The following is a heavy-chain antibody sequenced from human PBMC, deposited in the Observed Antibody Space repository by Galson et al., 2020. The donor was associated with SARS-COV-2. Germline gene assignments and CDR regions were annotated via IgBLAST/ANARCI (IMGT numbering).Heavy chain of an antibody. CDR2: LSSTGGTS. J-gene: IGHJ4*02. D-gene: IGHD6-19*01. V-gene: IGHV3-64D*09. Sequence: GASLKISCSASGFAFSDYAMHWVRQAPGTGLQYVSALSSTGGTSFYADSVSGRFTMSRDNSKNTFYLQVTGLSVEDTALYYCLAYSSTRHNYWGQGTLVTVSS. CDR3: LAYSSTRHNY. CDR1: GFAFSDYA.